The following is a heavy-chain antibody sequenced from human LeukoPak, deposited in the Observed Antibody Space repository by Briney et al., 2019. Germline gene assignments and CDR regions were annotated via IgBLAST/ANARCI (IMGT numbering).Heavy chain of an antibody. CDR1: GFTFNTYW. CDR3: VRREAGGSNSWFYFDY. D-gene: IGHD6-13*01. J-gene: IGHJ4*02. V-gene: IGHV3-74*03. CDR2: ISSDGTYS. Sequence: GGSLRLSCAASGFTFNTYWMHWVRHAPGGGLVWLALISSDGTYSAYADSVKGRFTISRDNAKNTVYLQMNSLSAEDTAMYYCVRREAGGSNSWFYFDYWGQGTLVSVSS.